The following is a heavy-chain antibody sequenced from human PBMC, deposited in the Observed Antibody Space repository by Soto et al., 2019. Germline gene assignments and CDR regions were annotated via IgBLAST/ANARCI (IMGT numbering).Heavy chain of an antibody. CDR3: ARTNYYDTSGHPNWFDP. D-gene: IGHD3-22*01. J-gene: IGHJ5*02. Sequence: ASVKVSCKASGYTFTSYDINWVRQATGQRLEWMGWMNPNSGNTGYAQKFQGRVTMTRNTSISTAYMELSSLRSEDTAVYYCARTNYYDTSGHPNWFDPWGQGTLVTVSS. V-gene: IGHV1-8*01. CDR2: MNPNSGNT. CDR1: GYTFTSYD.